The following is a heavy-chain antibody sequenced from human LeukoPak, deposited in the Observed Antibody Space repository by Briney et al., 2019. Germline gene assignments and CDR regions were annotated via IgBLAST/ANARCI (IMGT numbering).Heavy chain of an antibody. J-gene: IGHJ3*02. CDR2: ISYSGST. D-gene: IGHD2-15*01. Sequence: SGALSLTCTVSGGSISSSSYYWGWIRQPPGKGLEWIGSISYSGSTYYNPSLKSRVTISVDTSKNQFSLKLSSVTAADTAVYYCARHRTQWSNDVFDIWGQGTMVTVSS. V-gene: IGHV4-39*01. CDR1: GGSISSSSYY. CDR3: ARHRTQWSNDVFDI.